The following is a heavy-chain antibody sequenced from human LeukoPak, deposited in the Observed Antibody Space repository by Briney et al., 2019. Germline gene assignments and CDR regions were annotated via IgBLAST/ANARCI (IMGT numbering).Heavy chain of an antibody. Sequence: ASETLSLTCTVSGRSISSSSYYWGWIRQPPGKGLEWIGSIYYSGSTYYNPSLKSRVTISVDTSKNQFSLKLSSVTAADTAVYYCARQSWISLPRYYYGMDVWGQGTTVTVSS. D-gene: IGHD1-1*01. V-gene: IGHV4-39*01. CDR1: GRSISSSSYY. CDR3: ARQSWISLPRYYYGMDV. J-gene: IGHJ6*02. CDR2: IYYSGST.